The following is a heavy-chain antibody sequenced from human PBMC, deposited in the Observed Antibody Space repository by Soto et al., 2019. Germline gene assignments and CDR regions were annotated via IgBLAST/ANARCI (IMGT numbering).Heavy chain of an antibody. CDR2: IYSGGST. Sequence: GGFLRLSCAASGFTVSSNYMSWVRQAPGKGLEWVSVIYSGGSTYYADSVKGRFTISRDNSKNTLYLQMNSLRAEDTAVYYCAREGGGNSIGAMDVWGQGTTVTVSS. J-gene: IGHJ6*02. CDR3: AREGGGNSIGAMDV. V-gene: IGHV3-53*01. D-gene: IGHD2-21*02. CDR1: GFTVSSNY.